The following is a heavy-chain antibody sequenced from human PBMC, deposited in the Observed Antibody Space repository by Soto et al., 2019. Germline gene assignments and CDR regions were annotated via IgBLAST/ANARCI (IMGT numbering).Heavy chain of an antibody. V-gene: IGHV1-2*04. CDR3: ARSEQRTNYGMDV. CDR2: INPNSGGT. D-gene: IGHD6-25*01. CDR1: GYTFTGYY. Sequence: VKVSCKASGYTFTGYYMHWVRQAPGQGLEWMGWINPNSGGTNYAQKFQGWVTMTRDTSISTAYMELSRLRSDDAAVYYCARSEQRTNYGMDVWSQGTTDIVSS. J-gene: IGHJ6*02.